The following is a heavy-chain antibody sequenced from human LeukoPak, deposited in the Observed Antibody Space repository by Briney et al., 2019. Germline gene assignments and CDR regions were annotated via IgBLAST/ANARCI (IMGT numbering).Heavy chain of an antibody. J-gene: IGHJ4*02. CDR1: GYTFTSYY. CDR2: INPNSGGT. D-gene: IGHD2-15*01. Sequence: ASVKVSCKASGYTFTSYYMHWVRQAPGQGLEWMGWINPNSGGTNYAQKFQGRVTMTRDTSISTAYMELSRLRSDDTAVYYCARSYCSGGSCYYKTTFDYWGQGTLVTVSS. V-gene: IGHV1-2*02. CDR3: ARSYCSGGSCYYKTTFDY.